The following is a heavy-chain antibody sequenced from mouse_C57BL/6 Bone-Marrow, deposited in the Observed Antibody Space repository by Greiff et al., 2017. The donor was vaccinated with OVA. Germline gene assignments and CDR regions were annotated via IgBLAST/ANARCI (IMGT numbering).Heavy chain of an antibody. CDR1: GYTFPDYE. J-gene: IGHJ2*01. Sequence: VKLVESGAELVRPGASVTLSCKASGYTFPDYEMHWVKQTPVHGLEWIGAIDPETGGTAYNQKFKGKAILTADKSSSTAYMELRSLTSEDSAVYYCTRTVITTVVENYWGQGTTLTVSS. V-gene: IGHV1-15*01. CDR2: IDPETGGT. D-gene: IGHD1-1*01. CDR3: TRTVITTVVENY.